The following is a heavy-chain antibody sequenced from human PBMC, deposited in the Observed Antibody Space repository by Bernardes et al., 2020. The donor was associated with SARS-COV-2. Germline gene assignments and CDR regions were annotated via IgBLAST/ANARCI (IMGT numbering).Heavy chain of an antibody. CDR3: ARGRGYDSSAYYFDY. CDR2: INHSGST. D-gene: IGHD3-22*01. CDR1: GGSFSGYY. V-gene: IGHV4-34*01. J-gene: IGHJ4*02. Sequence: SETLSLTRAVYGGSFSGYYWSWIRQPPGKGLEWIGEINHSGSTNYNPSLKSRVTISVDTSKNQFSLKLSSVIAADTAVFYCARGRGYDSSAYYFDYWGQGTLVTVSS.